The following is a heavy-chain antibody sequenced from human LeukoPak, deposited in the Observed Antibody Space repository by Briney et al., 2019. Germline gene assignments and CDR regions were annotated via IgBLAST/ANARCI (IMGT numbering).Heavy chain of an antibody. V-gene: IGHV3-21*01. Sequence: GGSLRLSCAASGFTFSSYSMNWVRQAAGKGLEWVSYISTSGSYIYYSDSVKGRFTMSRDNAKNSLYLQMNGLRAEDTAVYYCARDARGHHAFDIWGQGTMVTVSS. CDR1: GFTFSSYS. J-gene: IGHJ3*02. CDR3: ARDARGHHAFDI. D-gene: IGHD3-16*01. CDR2: ISTSGSYI.